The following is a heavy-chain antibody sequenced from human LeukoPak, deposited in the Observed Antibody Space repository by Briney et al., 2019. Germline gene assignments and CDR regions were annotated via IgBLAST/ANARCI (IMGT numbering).Heavy chain of an antibody. CDR2: IYTSGST. V-gene: IGHV4-4*09. J-gene: IGHJ4*02. CDR3: ARHPYTIFGVVIPYFDY. CDR1: GGSIGSYY. D-gene: IGHD3-3*01. Sequence: SETLSLTCTVSGGSIGSYYWSWIRQPPGKGLEWIGYIYTSGSTNYNPSLKSRVTISVDTSKNQFSLKLSSVTAADTAVYYCARHPYTIFGVVIPYFDYWGQGILVTVSS.